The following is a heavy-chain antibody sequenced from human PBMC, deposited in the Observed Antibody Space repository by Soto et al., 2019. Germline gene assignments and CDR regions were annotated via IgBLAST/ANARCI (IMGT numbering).Heavy chain of an antibody. CDR1: GFTFGDYA. CDR2: IRSKAYGGTT. D-gene: IGHD6-13*01. J-gene: IGHJ4*02. Sequence: GGSLRLSCTAAGFTFGDYAMSWFRQAPGKGLEWVGFIRSKAYGGTTEYAASVKGRFTISRDDSKSIAYLQMNSLKTEDTAVYYCTRVKGIAAHIDYWGQGTLVTVSS. V-gene: IGHV3-49*03. CDR3: TRVKGIAAHIDY.